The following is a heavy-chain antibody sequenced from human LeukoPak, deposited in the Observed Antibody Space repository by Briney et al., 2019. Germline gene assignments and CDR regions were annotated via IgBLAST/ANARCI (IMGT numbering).Heavy chain of an antibody. Sequence: SDTLSLTCAVSGASFSGYFWNWIRQSPEKGLEWIGEIKYDGTTNYNPSLTSRVTMSIDKATNQFHLKVTSLTAADTAVYYCARGPDYYGDYISWFPDAFHIWGQGTLVSVSP. CDR3: ARGPDYYGDYISWFPDAFHI. J-gene: IGHJ3*02. V-gene: IGHV4-34*01. CDR1: GASFSGYF. D-gene: IGHD4-17*01. CDR2: IKYDGTT.